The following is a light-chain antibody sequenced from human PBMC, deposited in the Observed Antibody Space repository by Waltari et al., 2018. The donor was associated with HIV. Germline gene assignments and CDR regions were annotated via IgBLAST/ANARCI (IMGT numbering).Light chain of an antibody. Sequence: QYELTQPPSASGTAGQRVTNPCSGSSSNIGSKTVNWYQQLPGMAPKLLIYANTQRPSGVPDRFSGSKSGTSASLSISVLHSEDAADYYCAAWDDSLNGLVFGGGTELTVL. CDR3: AAWDDSLNGLV. J-gene: IGLJ3*02. CDR1: SSNIGSKT. CDR2: ANT. V-gene: IGLV1-44*01.